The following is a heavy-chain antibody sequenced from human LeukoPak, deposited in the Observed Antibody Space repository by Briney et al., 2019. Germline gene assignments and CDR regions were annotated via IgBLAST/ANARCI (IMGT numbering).Heavy chain of an antibody. CDR2: ISGSGGST. CDR3: AKGLEQLVDLGSDY. D-gene: IGHD6-13*01. CDR1: GFTLRNHS. Sequence: PGGALRLSRAASGFTLRNHSNNLGRPAPGEGPGGGSAISGSGGSTYYADSVKGRFTISRDNSKNTLYLQMNSLRAEDTAVYYCAKGLEQLVDLGSDYWGQGTLVTVSS. J-gene: IGHJ4*02. V-gene: IGHV3-23*01.